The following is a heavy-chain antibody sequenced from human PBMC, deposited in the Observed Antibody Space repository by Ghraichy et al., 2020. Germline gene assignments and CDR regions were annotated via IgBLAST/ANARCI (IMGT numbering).Heavy chain of an antibody. CDR1: GGTFSSYA. CDR2: IIPILGIA. Sequence: SVKVSCKASGGTFSSYAISWVRQAPGQGLEWMGRIIPILGIANYAQKFQGRVTITADKSTSTAYMELSSLRSEDTAVYYCARASAITIFGVSEDAFDIWGQGTMVTVSS. D-gene: IGHD3-3*01. J-gene: IGHJ3*02. V-gene: IGHV1-69*04. CDR3: ARASAITIFGVSEDAFDI.